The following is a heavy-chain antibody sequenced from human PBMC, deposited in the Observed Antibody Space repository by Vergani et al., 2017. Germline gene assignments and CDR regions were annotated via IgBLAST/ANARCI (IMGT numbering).Heavy chain of an antibody. D-gene: IGHD5-18*01. Sequence: QVQLQESGPGLVKPSETLSLTCTVSGGSVSSGSYYWSWIRQPPGKGLEWIGEINHSGSTNYNPSLKSRVTISVDTSKNQFSLKLSSVTAADTAVYYCARTDTAMVTFDYWGQGTLVTVSS. V-gene: IGHV4-61*01. CDR3: ARTDTAMVTFDY. CDR2: INHSGST. CDR1: GGSVSSGSYY. J-gene: IGHJ4*02.